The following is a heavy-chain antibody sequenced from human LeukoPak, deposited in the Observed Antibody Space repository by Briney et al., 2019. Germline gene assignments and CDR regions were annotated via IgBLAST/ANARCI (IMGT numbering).Heavy chain of an antibody. V-gene: IGHV3-7*01. J-gene: IGHJ3*02. CDR2: IKQDGSEK. D-gene: IGHD6-13*01. CDR1: GFTFSSYW. Sequence: GGSLRLSCADSGFTFSSYWMSWVRQAPGKGLEWVANIKQDGSEKYYVDSVKGRFTISRDNAKNSLYLQMNSLRAEDTAVYYCARPGSSWPSDASDMWGQGTMDTVSS. CDR3: ARPGSSWPSDASDM.